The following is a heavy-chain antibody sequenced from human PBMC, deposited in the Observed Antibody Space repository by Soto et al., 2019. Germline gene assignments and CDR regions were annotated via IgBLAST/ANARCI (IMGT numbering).Heavy chain of an antibody. D-gene: IGHD3-3*01. CDR3: TRRGGGGSGVFMIDWLDP. J-gene: IGHJ5*02. CDR2: IHHSGGP. CDR1: WGPSYSSNW. V-gene: IGHV4-4*02. Sequence: QVQLQESAPGLLKPSGTLSPTSDVSWGPSYSSNWWPWSRQTPGKGLDGFGEIHHSGGPNYTPSLKSRVTISADKSKNQFFLNLASVTAADTAMYYCTRRGGGGSGVFMIDWLDPWGQGTQVTVSS.